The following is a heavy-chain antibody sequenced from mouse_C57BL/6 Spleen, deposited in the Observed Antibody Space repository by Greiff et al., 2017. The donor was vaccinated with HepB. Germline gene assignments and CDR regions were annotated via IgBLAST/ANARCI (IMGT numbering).Heavy chain of an antibody. J-gene: IGHJ3*01. CDR1: GYAFSRYW. CDR3: ARLTVVEGFAY. CDR2: IYPGDGDT. Sequence: QVQLKESGAELVKPGASVKISCKASGYAFSRYWMNWVKQRPGKGLEWIGQIYPGDGDTNYNGKFKGKATLTADKSSSTAYMQLSSLTSEDSAVYFCARLTVVEGFAYWGQGTLVTVSA. D-gene: IGHD1-1*01. V-gene: IGHV1-80*01.